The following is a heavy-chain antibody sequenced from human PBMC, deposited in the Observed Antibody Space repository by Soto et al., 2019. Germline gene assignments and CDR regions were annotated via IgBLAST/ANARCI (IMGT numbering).Heavy chain of an antibody. J-gene: IGHJ6*02. V-gene: IGHV1-2*04. CDR3: ARDYGSGSYYNVPDTV. CDR2: INPNSGGT. CDR1: GYTFTGYY. D-gene: IGHD3-10*01. Sequence: GASVKVSCKASGYTFTGYYMHWVRQAPGQGLEWMGWINPNSGGTNYAQKFQGWVTMTRDTSISTAYMELSRLRSDDTAVYYCARDYGSGSYYNVPDTVWGQGTTVPVSS.